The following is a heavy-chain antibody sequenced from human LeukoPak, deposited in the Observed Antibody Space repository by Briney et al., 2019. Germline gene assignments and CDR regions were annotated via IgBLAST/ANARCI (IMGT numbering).Heavy chain of an antibody. J-gene: IGHJ5*02. CDR2: IIPIFGTA. CDR1: GGTFSSDA. CDR3: ARSPYSSGENWFDP. D-gene: IGHD6-19*01. Sequence: GASVKVSCKASGGTFSSDAISWVRQAPGQGLEWMGGIIPIFGTANYAQKFQGRVTITTDESTSTAYMELSSLRSEDTAVYYCARSPYSSGENWFDPWGQGTLVTVSS. V-gene: IGHV1-69*05.